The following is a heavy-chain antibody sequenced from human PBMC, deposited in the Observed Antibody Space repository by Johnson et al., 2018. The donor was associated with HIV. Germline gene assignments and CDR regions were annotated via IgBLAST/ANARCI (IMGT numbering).Heavy chain of an antibody. V-gene: IGHV3-30*02. CDR1: GFTFSSYG. CDR2: IRYDGSNK. CDR3: ARDGSGSFDAFDI. D-gene: IGHD1-26*01. Sequence: VQLVESGGGVVQPGGSLRLSCAASGFTFSSYGMHWVRQTPGKGLEWVAFIRYDGSNKYYADSVKGRLTISRDNSKNTLYLQMNSLRAEDTAVYYCARDGSGSFDAFDIWGQGTMVTVSS. J-gene: IGHJ3*02.